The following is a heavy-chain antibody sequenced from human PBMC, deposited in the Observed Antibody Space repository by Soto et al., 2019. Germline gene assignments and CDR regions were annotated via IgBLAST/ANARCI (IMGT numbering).Heavy chain of an antibody. J-gene: IGHJ6*02. Sequence: SETLSLTCTVSGGSISSYYWSWIRQPPGKGLEWIWYIYYSGSTNYKTSLKSRVTISVETSKNRFSLKLRSVTAAETAVYYCAREVVTGMDXWGQATTFTVS. CDR1: GGSISSYY. V-gene: IGHV4-59*01. D-gene: IGHD3-22*01. CDR3: AREVVTGMDX. CDR2: IYYSGST.